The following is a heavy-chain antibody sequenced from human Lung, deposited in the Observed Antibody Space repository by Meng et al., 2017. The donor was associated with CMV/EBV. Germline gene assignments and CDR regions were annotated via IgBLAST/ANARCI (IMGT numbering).Heavy chain of an antibody. J-gene: IGHJ6*02. CDR3: ARAGGNSNYYYGMDV. Sequence: AXVXVSXXASGYAFISYDINWVRQATGQGLEWMGWMNPNSGKTGYAQKFQGRVTITRDISINTAYMEVSSLRSEDTAVYFCARAGGNSNYYYGMDVWGQGTXVTVSS. V-gene: IGHV1-8*03. CDR1: GYAFISYD. D-gene: IGHD4-23*01. CDR2: MNPNSGKT.